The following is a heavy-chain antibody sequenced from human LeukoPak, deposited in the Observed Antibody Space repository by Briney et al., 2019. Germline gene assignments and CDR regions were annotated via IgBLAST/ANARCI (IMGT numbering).Heavy chain of an antibody. CDR2: IKQDGSEK. J-gene: IGHJ3*01. Sequence: GGSLRLSCAASGFTFSSYWMSWFRQAPGKGLEWVANIKQDGSEKYYVDSVKGRFTISRDNAKNSLYLQMNSLRAEDTAVYYCARSSYSSSSSVWGQGTMVTVSS. CDR3: ARSSYSSSSSV. D-gene: IGHD6-6*01. V-gene: IGHV3-7*03. CDR1: GFTFSSYW.